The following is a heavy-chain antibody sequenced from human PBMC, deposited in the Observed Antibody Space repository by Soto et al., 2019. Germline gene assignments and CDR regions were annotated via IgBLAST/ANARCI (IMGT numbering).Heavy chain of an antibody. CDR2: IWYDGSNK. D-gene: IGHD6-19*01. J-gene: IGHJ4*02. V-gene: IGHV3-33*01. CDR1: GFTFSSYG. CDR3: ARDSHVGSGWQLTADY. Sequence: QVQLVESGGGVVQPGRSLRLSCAASGFTFSSYGMHWARQAPGKGREGGAVIWYDGSNKYYAESVKGRFTISRDNSKNTLYLQMNSLRAEDTAVYYCARDSHVGSGWQLTADYWGQGTLVTVSS.